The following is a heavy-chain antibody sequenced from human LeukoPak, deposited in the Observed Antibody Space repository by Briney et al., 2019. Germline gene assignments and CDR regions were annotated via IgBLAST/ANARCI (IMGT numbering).Heavy chain of an antibody. D-gene: IGHD4-17*01. J-gene: IGHJ5*02. CDR3: ARIRRYTVTTGVYWSWFDP. CDR2: ISSSSSYT. Sequence: GGSLRLSCAASGFTFSDYYMSCIRQAPGKGLEWVSYISSSSSYTNYADSVKGRFTISRDNAKNSLYLQMNSLRAEDTAVYYCARIRRYTVTTGVYWSWFDPWGQGTLVTVSS. CDR1: GFTFSDYY. V-gene: IGHV3-11*03.